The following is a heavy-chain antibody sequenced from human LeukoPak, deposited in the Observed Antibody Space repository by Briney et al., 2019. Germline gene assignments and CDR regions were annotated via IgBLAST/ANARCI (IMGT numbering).Heavy chain of an antibody. Sequence: GGSLRLSCAASGFTFSSYPIHWVRQAPGKGLEWVAVISYDGSNKYYAQSVKGRFTISRDNSKNTLYLQMNSLGDEDTALYYCARVGDTSGYYYADYWGQGTVVTVSS. J-gene: IGHJ4*02. V-gene: IGHV3-30-3*01. CDR3: ARVGDTSGYYYADY. D-gene: IGHD3-22*01. CDR2: ISYDGSNK. CDR1: GFTFSSYP.